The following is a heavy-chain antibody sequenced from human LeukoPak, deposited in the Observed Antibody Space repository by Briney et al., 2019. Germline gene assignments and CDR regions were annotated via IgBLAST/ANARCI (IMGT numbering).Heavy chain of an antibody. V-gene: IGHV3-23*01. Sequence: GGSLRLSCAASGFTFSSYAMSWVRQAPGKGLEWVSAISGSGGSTYYADSVKGRFTISRDNSKNTLYLQMNSLRAEDTAVYYCAKDWEQWLATYYFDYWGQGTLVTVSS. D-gene: IGHD6-19*01. CDR2: ISGSGGST. J-gene: IGHJ4*02. CDR1: GFTFSSYA. CDR3: AKDWEQWLATYYFDY.